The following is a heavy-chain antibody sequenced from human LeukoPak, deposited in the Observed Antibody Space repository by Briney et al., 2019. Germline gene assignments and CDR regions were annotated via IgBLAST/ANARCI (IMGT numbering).Heavy chain of an antibody. CDR2: VNRDGSST. D-gene: IGHD6-13*01. Sequence: GGSLRLSCAASGFTFSDYWMHWVRQAPGKGLVWVSRVNRDGSSTSYADSVKGRFTISRDNAKNTLSLQMNSLRAEDTAVYYCTRDRSISAAGDTYWGQGTLVTVSS. CDR1: GFTFSDYW. CDR3: TRDRSISAAGDTY. J-gene: IGHJ4*02. V-gene: IGHV3-74*01.